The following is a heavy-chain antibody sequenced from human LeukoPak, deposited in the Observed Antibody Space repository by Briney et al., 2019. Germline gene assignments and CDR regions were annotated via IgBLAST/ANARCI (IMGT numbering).Heavy chain of an antibody. CDR2: IYPGDSDT. Sequence: GESLKISCKGSGYSFTSYWIGWVRQMPGKGLECMGIIYPGDSDTRYSPSFQGQVTISADKPISTAYLQWSSLKASDTAMYYCARRFYDILTGYYFGYWGQGTLVTVSS. V-gene: IGHV5-51*01. D-gene: IGHD3-9*01. CDR1: GYSFTSYW. CDR3: ARRFYDILTGYYFGY. J-gene: IGHJ4*02.